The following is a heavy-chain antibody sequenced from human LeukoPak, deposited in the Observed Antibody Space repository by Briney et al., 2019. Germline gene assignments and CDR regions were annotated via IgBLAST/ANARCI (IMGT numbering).Heavy chain of an antibody. CDR3: ARVIAAAGKHYYYHMDV. V-gene: IGHV6-1*01. J-gene: IGHJ6*03. CDR2: TYYRSKWYN. CDR1: GDSVSSNSAA. Sequence: SQTLSLTCAISGDSVSSNSAAWNWIRQSPSRGLEWLGRTYYRSKWYNDYAVSVKSRITINPDTSKNQFSLQLNSVTPEDTAVYYCARVIAAAGKHYYYHMDVWGKGTTVTVSS. D-gene: IGHD6-13*01.